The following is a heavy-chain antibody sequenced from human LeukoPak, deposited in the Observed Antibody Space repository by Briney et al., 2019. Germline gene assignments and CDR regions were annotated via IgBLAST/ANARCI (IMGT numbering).Heavy chain of an antibody. CDR2: INPSGGST. J-gene: IGHJ6*03. Sequence: GASVKVSCKASGYTFTSYYMHWVRQAPGQGLEWMGIINPSGGSTSYAQKFQGKVTMTRDTSTSTVYMELSSLRSDDTAVYYCARGYSYGGNYYYYMDVWGKGTTVTVSS. CDR1: GYTFTSYY. CDR3: ARGYSYGGNYYYYMDV. D-gene: IGHD5-18*01. V-gene: IGHV1-46*01.